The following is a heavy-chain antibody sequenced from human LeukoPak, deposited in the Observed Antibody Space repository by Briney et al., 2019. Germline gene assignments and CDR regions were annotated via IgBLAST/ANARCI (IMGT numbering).Heavy chain of an antibody. V-gene: IGHV3-33*01. CDR2: IWYDGSNK. D-gene: IGHD3-22*01. CDR3: ARDSRHYYDSTGAFDI. J-gene: IGHJ3*02. CDR1: GFTFSSYG. Sequence: GGSLRLSCAASGFTFSSYGMHWVRQAPGKGLEWVAVIWYDGSNKYYADSVKGRFTISRDNSKNTLYLQMNSLRADDTAVYYCARDSRHYYDSTGAFDIWGQGTMVTVSS.